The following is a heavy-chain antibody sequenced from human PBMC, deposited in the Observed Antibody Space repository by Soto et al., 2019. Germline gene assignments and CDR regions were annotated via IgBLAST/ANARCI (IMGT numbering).Heavy chain of an antibody. CDR1: GGSIGGGDDY. Sequence: SETLCLTYTVSGGSIGGGDDYWSWIRQPPGKGLEWIGYIYYSGSTYYNPSLKSRVTISVDTSKNQFSLKLSSVTAADTAVYYCARAKVVAAAGTGEYGMDVWGQGTTVTVSS. V-gene: IGHV4-30-4*01. J-gene: IGHJ6*02. CDR3: ARAKVVAAAGTGEYGMDV. CDR2: IYYSGST. D-gene: IGHD6-13*01.